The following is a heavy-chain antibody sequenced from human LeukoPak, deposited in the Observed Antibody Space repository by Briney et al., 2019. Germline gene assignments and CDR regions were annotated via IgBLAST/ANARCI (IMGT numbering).Heavy chain of an antibody. CDR3: ARGRWRIDY. V-gene: IGHV4-59*01. CDR1: GGAISPYY. J-gene: IGHJ4*02. CDR2: IYYSGST. D-gene: IGHD4-23*01. Sequence: SETLTLTCTVSGGAISPYYWTWIRQPPGKGLEWIGYIYYSGSTNYNPSLKSRVTISVDTSKNQFSLKLTSVTAADTAVYYCARGRWRIDYWGQGTLVTVSS.